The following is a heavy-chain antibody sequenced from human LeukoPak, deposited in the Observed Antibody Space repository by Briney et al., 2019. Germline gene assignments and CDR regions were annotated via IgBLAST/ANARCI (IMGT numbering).Heavy chain of an antibody. J-gene: IGHJ4*02. CDR1: GGTFSSYA. CDR3: ARIGNWNYYFDY. D-gene: IGHD1-1*01. Sequence: SVKVSCKASGGTFSSYASSWVRQAPGQGLEWMGGIIPIFGTANYAQKFQGRVTITADESTSTAYMELSSLRSEDTAVYYCARIGNWNYYFDYWGQGTLVTVSS. V-gene: IGHV1-69*13. CDR2: IIPIFGTA.